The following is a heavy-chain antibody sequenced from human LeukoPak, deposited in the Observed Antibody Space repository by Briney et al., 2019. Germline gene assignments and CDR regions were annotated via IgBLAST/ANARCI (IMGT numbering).Heavy chain of an antibody. J-gene: IGHJ4*02. Sequence: SETLSLTCTVSDDSITLYYWTWIRQPPGKGLEWIGSIYYSGSTNYNPSLKSRVTISVDTSKNQFSLKLSSVTAADTAMYYCARVSGYDWESFYDYWGQGSLVTVSS. CDR1: DDSITLYY. CDR2: IYYSGST. D-gene: IGHD5-12*01. CDR3: ARVSGYDWESFYDY. V-gene: IGHV4-59*01.